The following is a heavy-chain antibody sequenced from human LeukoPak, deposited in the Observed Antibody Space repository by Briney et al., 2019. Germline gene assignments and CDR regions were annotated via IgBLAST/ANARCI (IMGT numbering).Heavy chain of an antibody. CDR1: GGTFSSYA. D-gene: IGHD2-2*01. CDR2: IIPIFGTA. CDR3: ARAVCSSTSCLYYYYGMDV. J-gene: IGHJ6*04. Sequence: SVKVSCKASGGTFSSYAISWVRQAPGQGLEWMGRIIPIFGTANYAQKFQGRATITADESTSTAYMELSSLRSEDTAVYYCARAVCSSTSCLYYYYGMDVWGKGTTVTVSS. V-gene: IGHV1-69*13.